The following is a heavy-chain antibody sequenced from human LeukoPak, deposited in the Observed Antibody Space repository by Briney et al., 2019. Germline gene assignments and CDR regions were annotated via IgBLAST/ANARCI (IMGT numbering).Heavy chain of an antibody. Sequence: PGGSLRLSCAASGFTFSSYGFHWVRQAPGKGLEWVAVIWSDGSYKYYADSVKGRFTISRDDSKNTLYLQMNSLRAEDTAVYYCARDKDLYANYYFDYWGQGTLVTVSS. CDR2: IWSDGSYK. CDR3: ARDKDLYANYYFDY. V-gene: IGHV3-33*01. D-gene: IGHD5/OR15-5a*01. J-gene: IGHJ4*02. CDR1: GFTFSSYG.